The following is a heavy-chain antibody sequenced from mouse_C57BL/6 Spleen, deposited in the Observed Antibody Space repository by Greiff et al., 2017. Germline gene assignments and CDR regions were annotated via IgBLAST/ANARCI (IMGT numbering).Heavy chain of an antibody. D-gene: IGHD2-4*01. CDR3: ARDDYETWFAY. CDR2: SRNKANDYTT. J-gene: IGHJ3*01. CDR1: GFTFSDFY. V-gene: IGHV7-1*01. Sequence: EVKVVDSGGGLVQSGRSLRLSCATSGFTFSDFYMEWVRQAPGKGLEWIAASRNKANDYTTEYSASVKGRFIVSRDTSQSILYLQMNALRAEDTAIYYCARDDYETWFAYWGQGTLVTVSA.